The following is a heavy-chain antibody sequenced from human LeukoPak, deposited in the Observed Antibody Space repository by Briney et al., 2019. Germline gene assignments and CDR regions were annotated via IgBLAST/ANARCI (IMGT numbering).Heavy chain of an antibody. V-gene: IGHV4-4*02. CDR1: VGPISSSNG. J-gene: IGHJ3*02. CDR2: IYHSGST. CDR3: ARGGECGSCDGFDM. D-gene: IGHD1-26*01. Sequence: MSSVTLSLICAVCVGPISSSNGRGRVRQPPGKGLERIGEIYHSGSTNYNPSLKSRVTISVDQSKKQLSLKLSSVTAADTAVYYCARGGECGSCDGFDMWGQGRIVTDSS.